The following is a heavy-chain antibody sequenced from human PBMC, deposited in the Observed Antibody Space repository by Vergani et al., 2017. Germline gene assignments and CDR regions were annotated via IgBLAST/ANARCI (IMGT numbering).Heavy chain of an antibody. V-gene: IGHV4-39*01. CDR1: GASIRSSNYY. Sequence: QLQLQESGPGLVKPSATLSLTCSVSGASIRSSNYYWGRIRQSPGKGLEWIGNIYYSGTSYFNPSLKIRVTISVDRPKNQISMKLTSVTAADTAVYYCVRLQLERRGSDGAFDIWGPGTLVTVSS. CDR2: IYYSGTS. J-gene: IGHJ3*02. CDR3: VRLQLERRGSDGAFDI. D-gene: IGHD1-1*01.